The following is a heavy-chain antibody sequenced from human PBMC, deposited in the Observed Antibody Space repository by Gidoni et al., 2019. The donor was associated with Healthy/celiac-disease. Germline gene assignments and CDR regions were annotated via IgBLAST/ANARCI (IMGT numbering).Heavy chain of an antibody. CDR1: GFTFSSAA. J-gene: IGHJ5*02. Sequence: EVQLLESGGGLVQPGGSLRLSCAASGFTFSSAAMSWVRQAPGKGLEWVSAISGSGGSTYYADSVKGRFTISRDNSKNTLYLQMNSLRAEDTAVYYCAKDQGYYYDSSGYGGFDPWGQGTLVTVSS. D-gene: IGHD3-22*01. CDR3: AKDQGYYYDSSGYGGFDP. V-gene: IGHV3-23*01. CDR2: ISGSGGST.